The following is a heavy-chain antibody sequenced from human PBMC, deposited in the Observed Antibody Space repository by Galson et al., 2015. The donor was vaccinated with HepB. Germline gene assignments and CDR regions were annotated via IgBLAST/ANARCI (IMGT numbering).Heavy chain of an antibody. V-gene: IGHV3-23*01. CDR2: ISASGGKT. D-gene: IGHD3-10*01. Sequence: SLRLSCAASGFIVDGSGMSWVRQAPGKGLEWVSGISASGGKTYYADSLEGRFTLSRDNSPNTVYLQMNSLRVDDSALYYCTRDSGWESAYWGQGTLVTVSS. J-gene: IGHJ4*02. CDR3: TRDSGWESAY. CDR1: GFIVDGSG.